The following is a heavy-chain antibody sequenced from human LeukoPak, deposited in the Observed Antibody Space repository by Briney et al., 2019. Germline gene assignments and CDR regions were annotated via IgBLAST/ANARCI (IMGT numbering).Heavy chain of an antibody. V-gene: IGHV1-18*01. D-gene: IGHD6-13*01. J-gene: IGHJ4*02. CDR2: ISTYKGNT. Sequence: ASVKVSCKASGYTFTSYGISWVRQAPGQGLEWMGWISTYKGNTNYAQKLQGRVTMTTDTSTSTAYMELSSLRSEDTAVYYCARDRGIAAAGTEPFDYWGQGTLVTVSS. CDR1: GYTFTSYG. CDR3: ARDRGIAAAGTEPFDY.